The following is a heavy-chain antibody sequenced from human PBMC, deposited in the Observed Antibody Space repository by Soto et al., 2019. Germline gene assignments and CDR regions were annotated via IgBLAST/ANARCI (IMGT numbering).Heavy chain of an antibody. Sequence: SETLSLTCAVYGGSFSGYYWSWIRQPPGKGLEWIGEINHSGSTNYNPSLKSRVTISVDTSKNQFSLKLSSVTAADTAVYYCARGVERSSWFFQMYYFDYWGQGNLVTVSS. CDR1: GGSFSGYY. CDR3: ARGVERSSWFFQMYYFDY. J-gene: IGHJ4*02. D-gene: IGHD6-13*01. V-gene: IGHV4-34*01. CDR2: INHSGST.